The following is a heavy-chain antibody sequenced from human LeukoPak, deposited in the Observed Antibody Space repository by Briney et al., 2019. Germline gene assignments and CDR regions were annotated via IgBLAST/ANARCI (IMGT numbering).Heavy chain of an antibody. Sequence: PSETLSLTCSVSGDSISSSSYDWDWIRQPPGQGLERIGGIYSSGYTAYNPSLKSRVTLSVDTSKNQFSLKVSSETAADTAVYYCARHDSGVDYADYWGQGTLVTVSS. CDR1: GDSISSSSYD. CDR2: IYSSGYT. J-gene: IGHJ4*02. V-gene: IGHV4-39*01. CDR3: ARHDSGVDYADY. D-gene: IGHD3-22*01.